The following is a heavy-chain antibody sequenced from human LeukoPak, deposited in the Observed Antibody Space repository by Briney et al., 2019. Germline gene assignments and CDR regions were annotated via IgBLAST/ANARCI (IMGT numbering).Heavy chain of an antibody. CDR3: VRACSGNSCPYYFDY. Sequence: GGSLRLSCAASGFTFSNYWMHWVRQAPGKGLLWVSRIGGDVSTTTYADSVKGRFTISRDNTKNLLYLQMNSLRAEDTALYYCVRACSGNSCPYYFDYWGLGTLVTVSS. CDR1: GFTFSNYW. D-gene: IGHD2-15*01. V-gene: IGHV3-74*01. J-gene: IGHJ4*02. CDR2: IGGDVSTT.